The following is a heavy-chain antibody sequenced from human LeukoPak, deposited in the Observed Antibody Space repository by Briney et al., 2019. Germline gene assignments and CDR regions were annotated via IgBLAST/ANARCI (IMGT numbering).Heavy chain of an antibody. CDR1: GFDFCSYE. CDR3: TTLGYHLDS. Sequence: PGGSLRLSCAASGFDFCSYEMNWVRQAPGKGLEWVAYFAGSDTTTYYADSVKGRFTISRYNARNSLYLQMNSLRAEDTALYYCTTLGYHLDSWGQGTLVTVSS. J-gene: IGHJ4*02. V-gene: IGHV3-48*03. CDR2: FAGSDTTT. D-gene: IGHD3-22*01.